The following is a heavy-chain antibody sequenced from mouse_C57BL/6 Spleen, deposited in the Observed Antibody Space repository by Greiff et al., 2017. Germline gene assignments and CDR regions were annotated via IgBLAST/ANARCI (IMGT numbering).Heavy chain of an antibody. CDR1: GFSFNTYA. CDR2: IRSKSNNYAT. CDR3: VRHGSYLFAY. Sequence: EVQVVESGGGLVQPKGSLKLSCAASGFSFNTYAMNWVRQAPGKGLEWVARIRSKSNNYATYYADSVKDRFTISRDDSESMLYLQMNNLKTEDTAMYYCVRHGSYLFAYWGQGTLVTVSA. J-gene: IGHJ3*01. V-gene: IGHV10-1*01. D-gene: IGHD2-12*01.